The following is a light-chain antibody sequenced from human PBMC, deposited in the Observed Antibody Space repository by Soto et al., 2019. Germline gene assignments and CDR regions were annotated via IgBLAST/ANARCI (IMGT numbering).Light chain of an antibody. Sequence: EIVMTQSPATVPVSPGERVTLSCRASQSVSIDLAWYQQKPGQAPRLLIYGASTRATDIPVRFSGSGSGTELTLTISSLQSEDFAVYYCQQYNDWPRTFGQGTKVDIK. CDR2: GAS. V-gene: IGKV3-15*01. CDR3: QQYNDWPRT. CDR1: QSVSID. J-gene: IGKJ1*01.